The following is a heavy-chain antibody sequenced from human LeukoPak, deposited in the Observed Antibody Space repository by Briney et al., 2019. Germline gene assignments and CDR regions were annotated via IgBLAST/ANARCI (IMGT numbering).Heavy chain of an antibody. CDR2: IKSKTDGGTT. Sequence: GGSLRLSCAASGFTFSNAWMSWVRQAPGKGLEWVGRIKSKTDGGTTDYAAPVKGRFTTSRDDSKHTLYLQVNSLKTEDTAVYYCTTGNWGSFSYWGQGTLVTVSS. J-gene: IGHJ4*02. D-gene: IGHD7-27*01. CDR3: TTGNWGSFSY. CDR1: GFTFSNAW. V-gene: IGHV3-15*01.